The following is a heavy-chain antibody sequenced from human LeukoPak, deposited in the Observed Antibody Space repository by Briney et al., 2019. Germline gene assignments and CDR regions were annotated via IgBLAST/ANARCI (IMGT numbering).Heavy chain of an antibody. J-gene: IGHJ5*02. CDR3: SFFGSLHNWFDP. V-gene: IGHV1-69*05. CDR2: IIPIFGTA. Sequence: SVKVSCKASGGTFSSYAISWVRQAPGQGLEWMGGIIPIFGTANYAQKFQGRVTMTRDTSTSTAYMELSSLRSEDTAMYYCSFFGSLHNWFDPWGQGTLVTVSS. D-gene: IGHD2-15*01. CDR1: GGTFSSYA.